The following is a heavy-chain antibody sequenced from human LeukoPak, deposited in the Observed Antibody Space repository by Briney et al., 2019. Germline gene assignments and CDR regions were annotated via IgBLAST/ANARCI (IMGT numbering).Heavy chain of an antibody. Sequence: GGSLRLSCAASGFTFSSYEMNWVRQAPGKGLEWVSYITGSGTTIYYADSVKGRFTISRDNAKNSLYLQMNSLRAEDTAVYYCARDRSTVTTWLDYWGQGTLVTVSS. CDR1: GFTFSSYE. V-gene: IGHV3-48*03. CDR2: ITGSGTTI. CDR3: ARDRSTVTTWLDY. J-gene: IGHJ4*02. D-gene: IGHD4-17*01.